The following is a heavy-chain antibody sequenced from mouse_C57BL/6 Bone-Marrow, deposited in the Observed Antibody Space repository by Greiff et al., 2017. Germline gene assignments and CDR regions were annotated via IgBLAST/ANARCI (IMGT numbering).Heavy chain of an antibody. J-gene: IGHJ4*01. CDR1: GFTFSSYT. CDR2: IGGGGGNT. CDR3: ARHARIYYYCGYAMDF. V-gene: IGHV5-9*01. Sequence: EVKLVESGGGLVKPGGSLKLSCAASGFTFSSYTMSWVRQTPEKRLEWVATIGGGGGNTYYPDSVKGRFTISRDNAKNTLYLQMSSLRSEDTALYDCARHARIYYYCGYAMDFWGQGTAVTVSS. D-gene: IGHD1-1*01.